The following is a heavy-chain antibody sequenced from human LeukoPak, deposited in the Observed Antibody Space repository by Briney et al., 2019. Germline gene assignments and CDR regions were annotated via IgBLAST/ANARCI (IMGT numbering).Heavy chain of an antibody. D-gene: IGHD6-19*01. V-gene: IGHV1-46*01. J-gene: IGHJ6*03. CDR3: ARDRGAVAGTSITYYYYYMDV. Sequence: ASVTVSCKASGYTFTSYYMHWVRQAPAQGLGGMGIINPSGGSTSYAQKFQGRVTMTRDTSTSTVYMELSSLRSEDTAVYYCARDRGAVAGTSITYYYYYMDVWGKGTTVTISS. CDR1: GYTFTSYY. CDR2: INPSGGST.